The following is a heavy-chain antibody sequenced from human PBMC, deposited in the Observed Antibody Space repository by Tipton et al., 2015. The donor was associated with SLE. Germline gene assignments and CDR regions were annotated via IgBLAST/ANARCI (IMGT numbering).Heavy chain of an antibody. J-gene: IGHJ2*01. D-gene: IGHD5-24*01. CDR1: GGSFSGDY. CDR3: ARTNLQESLVDWYFDL. Sequence: TLSLTCSVYGGSFSGDYWNWIRQPPGKGLEWIGEINHRGSTTYNPSLKCRVTISVDTSQNQFSLKLSSVTAADTAVYYCARTNLQESLVDWYFDLWGRGTLVTVSS. CDR2: INHRGST. V-gene: IGHV4-34*01.